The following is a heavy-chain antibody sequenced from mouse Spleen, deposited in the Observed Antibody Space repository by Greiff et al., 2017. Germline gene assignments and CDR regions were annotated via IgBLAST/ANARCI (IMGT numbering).Heavy chain of an antibody. CDR3: ARVTTVGFDY. CDR2: ISGGGSYT. D-gene: IGHD1-1*01. V-gene: IGHV5-9-2*01. Sequence: EVMLVESGGGLVKPGGSLKLSCAASGFTFSSYGMSWVRQTPEKRLEWVATISGGGSYTYYPDSVKGRFTISRDNAKNNLYLQMSRLKSEDTAMYYCARVTTVGFDYWGQGTTLTVSS. CDR1: GFTFSSYG. J-gene: IGHJ2*01.